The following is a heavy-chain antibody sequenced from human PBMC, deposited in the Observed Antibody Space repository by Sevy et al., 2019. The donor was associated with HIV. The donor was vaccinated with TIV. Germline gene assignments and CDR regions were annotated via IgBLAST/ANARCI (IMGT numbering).Heavy chain of an antibody. CDR2: ISGSGGST. CDR1: GFTFSSYA. J-gene: IGHJ4*02. D-gene: IGHD3-22*01. CDR3: AKEISRLGLEVVVTDY. V-gene: IGHV3-23*01. Sequence: GGSLRLSCAASGFTFSSYAMSWVRQAPGKGLEWVSAISGSGGSTYYADSVKGRFTISRDNSKNTLYLQMNSPRAEDTAIYYCAKEISRLGLEVVVTDYWGQGTLVTVSS.